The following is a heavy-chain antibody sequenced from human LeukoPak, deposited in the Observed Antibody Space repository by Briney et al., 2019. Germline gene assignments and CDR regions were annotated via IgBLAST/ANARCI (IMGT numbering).Heavy chain of an antibody. Sequence: GASVKVSCKASGYTFTGYYMHWVRQAPGQGLEWMGWINPNSGGTNYAQKFQGRVTMTRDTSISTAYMELSRLRSDDTAVYYCARVLYYDSSDYYYPVAFDIWGQGTMVTVSS. CDR2: INPNSGGT. V-gene: IGHV1-2*02. CDR3: ARVLYYDSSDYYYPVAFDI. CDR1: GYTFTGYY. J-gene: IGHJ3*02. D-gene: IGHD3-22*01.